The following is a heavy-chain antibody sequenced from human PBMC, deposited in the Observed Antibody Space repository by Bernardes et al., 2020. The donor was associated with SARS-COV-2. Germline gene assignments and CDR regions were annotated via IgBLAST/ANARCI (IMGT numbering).Heavy chain of an antibody. Sequence: GGTLRSSCAASGFNFHNFGMHWVRQAPGKGLAWVAVLSYEGRKQYYADSVEGRFTISKDNSKNTVYLEMNSLRPEDTAVYYCAKVQAILWIRPHYSARDVWGKGTTVAVSS. J-gene: IGHJ6*04. CDR1: GFNFHNFG. CDR2: LSYEGRKQ. V-gene: IGHV3-30*18. D-gene: IGHD5-18*01. CDR3: AKVQAILWIRPHYSARDV.